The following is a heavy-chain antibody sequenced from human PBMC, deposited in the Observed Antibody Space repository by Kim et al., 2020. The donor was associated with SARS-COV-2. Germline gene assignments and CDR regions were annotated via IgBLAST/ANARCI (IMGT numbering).Heavy chain of an antibody. J-gene: IGHJ4*02. Sequence: KFQGGVTMTRDTSTRTVYMELSSLRSEDTAVYYCAKATYYYDSSGYYFDYWGQGTLVTVSS. V-gene: IGHV1-46*01. CDR3: AKATYYYDSSGYYFDY. D-gene: IGHD3-22*01.